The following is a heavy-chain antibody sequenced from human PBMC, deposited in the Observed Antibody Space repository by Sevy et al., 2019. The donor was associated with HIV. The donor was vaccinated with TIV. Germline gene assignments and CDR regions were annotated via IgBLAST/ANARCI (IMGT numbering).Heavy chain of an antibody. J-gene: IGHJ3*02. Sequence: GGSLRLSCAASGFTFADYGMSWVRQTPGKGLEWVSGITWNGGRSDYADSVKGRFTISRDNAKKSLYLQMNSMRAEDTALYYCARVGSYCSGGSCPYGSDIWGQGKMVTVSS. CDR3: ARVGSYCSGGSCPYGSDI. CDR1: GFTFADYG. CDR2: ITWNGGRS. D-gene: IGHD2-15*01. V-gene: IGHV3-20*04.